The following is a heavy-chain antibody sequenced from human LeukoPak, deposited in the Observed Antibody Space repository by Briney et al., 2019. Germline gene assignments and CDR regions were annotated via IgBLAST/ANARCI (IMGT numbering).Heavy chain of an antibody. CDR1: GASISGYY. CDR2: INHSGST. D-gene: IGHD1-26*01. J-gene: IGHJ4*02. Sequence: SENLSLTCTVSGASISGYYWSWIRQPPGKGLEWIGEINHSGSTNYNPSLKSRVTISVDTSKNQFSLKLSSVTAADTAVYYCAKHVGSYRGSGFDYWGQGTLVTVPS. CDR3: AKHVGSYRGSGFDY. V-gene: IGHV4-34*01.